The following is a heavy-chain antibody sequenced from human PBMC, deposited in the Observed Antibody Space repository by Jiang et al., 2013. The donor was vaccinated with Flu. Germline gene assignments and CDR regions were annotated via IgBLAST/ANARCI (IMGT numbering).Heavy chain of an antibody. Sequence: SLTCAVYGGSFSGYYWSWIRQPPGKGLEWIGEINHSGSTNYNPSLKSRVTISVDTSKNQFSLKLSSVTAADTAVYYCARTTTVTTSALDIWGQGTMVTVSS. CDR1: GGSFSGYY. V-gene: IGHV4-34*01. CDR2: INHSGST. CDR3: ARTTTVTTSALDI. D-gene: IGHD4-17*01. J-gene: IGHJ3*02.